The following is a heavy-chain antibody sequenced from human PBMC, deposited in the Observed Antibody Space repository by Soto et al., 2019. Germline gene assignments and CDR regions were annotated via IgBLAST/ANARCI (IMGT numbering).Heavy chain of an antibody. CDR3: ARDRYGDPLWGQDDFDY. CDR2: ISDSGNST. CDR1: GFTFSSYA. Sequence: GGSLRLSCAASGFTFSSYAMSWVRQAPGKGLEWVSTISDSGNSTYSADSVKGRFTISRDNSKNTLYPQMNSLRAEDTAVYYCARDRYGDPLWGQDDFDYWGQGTLVTVSS. D-gene: IGHD4-17*01. J-gene: IGHJ4*02. V-gene: IGHV3-23*01.